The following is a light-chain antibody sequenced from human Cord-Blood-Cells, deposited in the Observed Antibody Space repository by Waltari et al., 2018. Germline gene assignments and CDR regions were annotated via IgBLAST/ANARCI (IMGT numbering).Light chain of an antibody. V-gene: IGKV1-13*02. CDR3: QQFNSYPQLT. Sequence: AIPLIHTPSPRPAPIDDQVAMPCRASQGISSALAWYQQTPGKAPKLLIYDASSLESGVPSRFSGSGSGTDFTLTISSLQPEDFATYYCQQFNSYPQLTFGGGTKVEIK. CDR1: QGISSA. CDR2: DAS. J-gene: IGKJ4*01.